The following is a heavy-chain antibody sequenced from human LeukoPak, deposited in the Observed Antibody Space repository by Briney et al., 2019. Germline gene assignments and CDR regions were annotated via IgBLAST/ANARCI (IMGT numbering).Heavy chain of an antibody. CDR1: GFTFSSYG. J-gene: IGHJ4*02. Sequence: GRSLRLSCAASGFTFSSYGMHWVRQAPGKGLEWVAVISYDGSNKYYADSVKGRFTISRDNSKNTLYLQMNSLRAEDTAVYYCAKLPTVTTDFDYWGQGTLATVSS. V-gene: IGHV3-30*18. CDR3: AKLPTVTTDFDY. CDR2: ISYDGSNK. D-gene: IGHD4-17*01.